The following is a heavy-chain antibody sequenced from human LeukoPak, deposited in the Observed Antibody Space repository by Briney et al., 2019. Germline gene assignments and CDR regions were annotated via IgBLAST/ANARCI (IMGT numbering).Heavy chain of an antibody. D-gene: IGHD2-8*01. CDR3: AETNTQDWFDP. CDR1: GGSISSTSYC. J-gene: IGHJ5*02. V-gene: IGHV4-39*07. CDR2: IYHSGET. Sequence: SETLSLTCRVSGGSISSTSYCWGWIRQPPGKGLEWIASIYHSGETFYNPSLESRVAISVDTSNNEVFLDLYSVTAADTAMYYCAETNTQDWFDPWGRGTLVTVSS.